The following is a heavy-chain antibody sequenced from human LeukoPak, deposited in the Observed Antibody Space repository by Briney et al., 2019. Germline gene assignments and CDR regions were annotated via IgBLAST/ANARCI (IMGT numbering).Heavy chain of an antibody. Sequence: SETLSLTRGVSCGSSGGYYWTWMRQPPGKGLEWIGEISPTGSTYYNPSLKSRVIMSLDTSKNLFSLILNSLTAADKAVYFCARGDSGRRLGYWGQGALVTVSS. CDR2: ISPTGST. CDR1: CGSSGGYY. V-gene: IGHV4-34*01. J-gene: IGHJ4*02. D-gene: IGHD6-6*01. CDR3: ARGDSGRRLGY.